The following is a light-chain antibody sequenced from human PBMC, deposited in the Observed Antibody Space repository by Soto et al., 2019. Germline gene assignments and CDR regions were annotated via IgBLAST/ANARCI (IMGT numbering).Light chain of an antibody. Sequence: ELMLTQSPGTLSLSPGERATLSCRASQSVSSTYLAWYQQKPGQAPRLLIYDASSRATGIPDRFSGSGSGTDFTLTISRLEPEDFAVYYCQQSGTFGQGTKVEIK. CDR3: QQSGT. CDR1: QSVSSTY. CDR2: DAS. J-gene: IGKJ1*01. V-gene: IGKV3-20*01.